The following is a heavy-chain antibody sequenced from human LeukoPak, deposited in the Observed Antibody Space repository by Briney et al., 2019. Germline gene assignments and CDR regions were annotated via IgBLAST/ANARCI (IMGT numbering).Heavy chain of an antibody. Sequence: GGSLRLSCAASGFTFSTYGMHWVRQAPGEGLEWVAVIWNDGSQKYYADSVRGRFTISRDNSMNTLYLQMSSLRAEDTAVYYRAKDERSYGYNYWGQGTLVTVSS. D-gene: IGHD3-16*01. J-gene: IGHJ4*02. CDR2: IWNDGSQK. CDR1: GFTFSTYG. CDR3: AKDERSYGYNY. V-gene: IGHV3-30*02.